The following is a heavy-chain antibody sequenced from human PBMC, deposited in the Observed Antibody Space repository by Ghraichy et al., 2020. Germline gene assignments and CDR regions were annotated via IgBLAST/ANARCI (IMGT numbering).Heavy chain of an antibody. V-gene: IGHV4-34*01. CDR3: ARDRGFGPIYGMDV. CDR1: GGSFSGYY. D-gene: IGHD3-10*01. Sequence: SETLSLTCAVYGGSFSGYYWSWIRQPPGKGLEWIGEINHSGSTNYNPSLKSRVTISVDTSKNQFSLKLSSVTAADTAVYYCARDRGFGPIYGMDVWGQGTTVTVSS. J-gene: IGHJ6*02. CDR2: INHSGST.